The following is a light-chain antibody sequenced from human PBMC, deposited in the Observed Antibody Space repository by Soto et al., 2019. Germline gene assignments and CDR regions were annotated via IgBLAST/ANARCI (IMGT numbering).Light chain of an antibody. CDR2: EVS. CDR1: SSDVGGYNY. CDR3: SSYAGSNHVV. Sequence: QSALTQPPSASGSPGQSVTISCTGTSSDVGGYNYVSWYQQHPGKAPKLMIYEVSKRPSGVHDRFSGSKSGNTASLTVSGLQGEDEADYYCSSYAGSNHVVFGGGTKLTVL. J-gene: IGLJ2*01. V-gene: IGLV2-8*01.